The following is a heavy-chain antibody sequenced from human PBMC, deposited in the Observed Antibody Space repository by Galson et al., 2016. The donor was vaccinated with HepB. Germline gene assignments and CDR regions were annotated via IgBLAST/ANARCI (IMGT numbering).Heavy chain of an antibody. D-gene: IGHD2-2*02. Sequence: SLRLSCAASGFTFSSYAMSWVRQAPGKGLEWVSVISGSGASTYYADSVKGRFTISGDNSKNTLYLQVNSLRVEDTAIYYCAGGRTTSCNSAFDIWGQGTMVTVSS. V-gene: IGHV3-23*01. J-gene: IGHJ3*02. CDR1: GFTFSSYA. CDR3: AGGRTTSCNSAFDI. CDR2: ISGSGAST.